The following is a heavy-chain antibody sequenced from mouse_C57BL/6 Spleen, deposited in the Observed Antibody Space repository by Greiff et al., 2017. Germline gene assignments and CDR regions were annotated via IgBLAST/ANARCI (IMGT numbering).Heavy chain of an antibody. J-gene: IGHJ2*01. CDR1: GYTFTDYY. D-gene: IGHD4-1*01. CDR2: INPYNGGT. CDR3: ARGGWDVDY. Sequence: VQLKQSGPVLVKPGASVKMSCKASGYTFTDYYMNWVKQSHGKSLEWIGVINPYNGGTSYNQKFKGKATLTVDKSSSTAYMELNSLTSEDSAVYYCARGGWDVDYWGQGTTLTVSS. V-gene: IGHV1-19*01.